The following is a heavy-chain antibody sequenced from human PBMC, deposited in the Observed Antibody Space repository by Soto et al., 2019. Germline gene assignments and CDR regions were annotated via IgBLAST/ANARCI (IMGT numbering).Heavy chain of an antibody. D-gene: IGHD2-21*01. CDR1: GFTFRNYN. V-gene: IGHV3-21*06. Sequence: EVQLVESGGGLVKAGGSLRLFCTASGFTFRNYNMNWVRQAPGKGLEWVSSISTGGAYLFYADSVKGRFTISRDKAQHSLFLQIDSPRAEDTAVYYCARDIASPGGDYFDSWGQGTLVTVSS. CDR2: ISTGGAYL. J-gene: IGHJ4*02. CDR3: ARDIASPGGDYFDS.